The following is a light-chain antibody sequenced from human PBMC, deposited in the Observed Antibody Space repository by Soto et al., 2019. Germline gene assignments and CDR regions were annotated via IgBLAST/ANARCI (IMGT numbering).Light chain of an antibody. CDR2: GAS. CDR1: QSISRC. J-gene: IGKJ1*01. CDR3: QQYGSYPST. V-gene: IGKV1-5*01. Sequence: DIQLTQSPSTLSVSPGDRVTISCRASQSISRCLAWYQQKPGQGPRLLIYGASSRASGIPDRFSGSGSGTEFTLTINRLEPEDFAPYYCQQYGSYPSTFGQGTKVDIK.